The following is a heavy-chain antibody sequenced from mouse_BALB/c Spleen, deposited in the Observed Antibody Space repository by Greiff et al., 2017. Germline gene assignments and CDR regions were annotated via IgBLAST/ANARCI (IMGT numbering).Heavy chain of an antibody. Sequence: EVKLQESGAELVKPGASVKLSCTASGFNIKDTYMHWVKQRPEQGLEWIGRIDPANGNTKYDPKFQGKATITADTSSNTAYLQLSSLTSEDTAVYYCASPYYYGSSYDWYFDVWGAGTTVTVSS. CDR3: ASPYYYGSSYDWYFDV. CDR1: GFNIKDTY. J-gene: IGHJ1*01. D-gene: IGHD1-1*01. V-gene: IGHV14-3*02. CDR2: IDPANGNT.